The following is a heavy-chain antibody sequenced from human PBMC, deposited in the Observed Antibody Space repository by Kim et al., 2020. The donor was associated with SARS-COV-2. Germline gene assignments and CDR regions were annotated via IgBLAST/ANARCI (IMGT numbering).Heavy chain of an antibody. V-gene: IGHV1-24*01. CDR2: FDPEDGET. CDR1: GYTLTELS. CDR3: ATAPHEEWLLTFDY. Sequence: ASVKVSCKVSGYTLTELSMHWVRQAPGKGLEWMGGFDPEDGETIYAQKFQGRVTMTEDTSTDTAYMELSSLRSEDTAVYYCATAPHEEWLLTFDYWGQGTLVTVSS. J-gene: IGHJ4*02. D-gene: IGHD3-3*01.